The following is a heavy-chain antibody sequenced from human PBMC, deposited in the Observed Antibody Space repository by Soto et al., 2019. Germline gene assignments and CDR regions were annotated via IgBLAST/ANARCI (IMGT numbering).Heavy chain of an antibody. CDR3: ARPRFQWAQLAGVFDS. D-gene: IGHD1-26*01. CDR2: INAGNGNT. V-gene: IGHV1-3*01. CDR1: GYTFTSYA. J-gene: IGHJ4*02. Sequence: ASVTVCCKASGYTFTSYAMHWVRQDPRQRLEWMGWINAGNGNTKYSQKFQGRVTITRDTSASTAYMELSSLTAADTALYYCARPRFQWAQLAGVFDSWGQGTLVTVSS.